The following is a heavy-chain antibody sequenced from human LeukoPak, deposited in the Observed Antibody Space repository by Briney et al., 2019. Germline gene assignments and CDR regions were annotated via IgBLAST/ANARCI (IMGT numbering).Heavy chain of an antibody. CDR1: GFTFTSYS. Sequence: GGSLRLSCAASGFTFTSYSMSWVRQVPGKGLEWLSHIWQIGTTRYYADSVKGRFTISRDNARNSLFLQMNSLRDEDTAVYYCARSDSSGSTYRFWSQGTLVTVSS. CDR3: ARSDSSGSTYRF. J-gene: IGHJ4*02. V-gene: IGHV3-48*02. D-gene: IGHD3-22*01. CDR2: IWQIGTTR.